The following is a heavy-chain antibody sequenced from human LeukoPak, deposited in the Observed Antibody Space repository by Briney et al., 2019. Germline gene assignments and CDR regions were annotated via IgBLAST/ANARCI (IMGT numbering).Heavy chain of an antibody. CDR3: ARGPGNTLYYGMDV. V-gene: IGHV3-33*01. J-gene: IGHJ6*02. CDR1: GFTFSSYD. Sequence: GGSRRLSCAASGFTFSSYDMYWVRQAPGEGLEWVAVIWYDESNKYYADSVKGRFTISRDNSKNTLYLQMNSLRAEDTAVYYCARGPGNTLYYGMDVWGQGTTVTVSS. D-gene: IGHD3-10*01. CDR2: IWYDESNK.